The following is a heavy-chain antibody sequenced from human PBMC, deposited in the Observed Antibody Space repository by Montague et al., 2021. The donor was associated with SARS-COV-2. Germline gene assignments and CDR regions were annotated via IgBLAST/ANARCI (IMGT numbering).Heavy chain of an antibody. CDR1: GFTFSSYA. V-gene: IGHV3-30-3*01. CDR3: ARDREITMVRGAPLYGMDV. D-gene: IGHD3-10*01. Sequence: SLRLSCAASGFTFSSYAMHWVRQAPGKGLEWVAAISYDGSNKYYADSVKGRFTISRDNSKNTLYLQMNSLRAEDTAVYYCARDREITMVRGAPLYGMDVWGQGTTVTVSS. CDR2: ISYDGSNK. J-gene: IGHJ6*02.